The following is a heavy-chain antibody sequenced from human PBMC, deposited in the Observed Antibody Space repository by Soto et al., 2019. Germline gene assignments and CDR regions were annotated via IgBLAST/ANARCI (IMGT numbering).Heavy chain of an antibody. CDR1: GFTFSSYG. CDR3: AKDRPTTILGDITTHYYYYGMDV. J-gene: IGHJ6*02. D-gene: IGHD3-3*01. CDR2: ISYDGGDK. V-gene: IGHV3-30*18. Sequence: QVQLVESGGGVVQPGKSLRLSCAASGFTFSSYGMHWVRQVPGKGLDWVAVISYDGGDKYYADSVKGRFTISRDNSKNTLHLQMNTLRAEDTALYYCAKDRPTTILGDITTHYYYYGMDVWGQGTTVTVSS.